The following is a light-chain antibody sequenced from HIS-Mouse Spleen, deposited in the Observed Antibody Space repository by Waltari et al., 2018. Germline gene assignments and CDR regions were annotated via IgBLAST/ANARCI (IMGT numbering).Light chain of an antibody. V-gene: IGKV1-5*03. Sequence: DIQMTQSPSTLSAPVGDRVTITCRASQSISSWLAWYQQKPGKAPKLPIYKASSLESGVPSRFSGSGSGTEFTLTISSLQPDDFATYYCQQYNSYSPWTFGQGTKVEIK. CDR3: QQYNSYSPWT. CDR1: QSISSW. CDR2: KAS. J-gene: IGKJ1*01.